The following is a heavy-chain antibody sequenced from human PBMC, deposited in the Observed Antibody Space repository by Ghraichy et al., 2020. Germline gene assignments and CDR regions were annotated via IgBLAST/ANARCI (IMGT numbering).Heavy chain of an antibody. Sequence: SETLSLTCAVYGGSFSDYYWSWIRQPPGKGLEWIGEINHSGSTNYNPSLKSRVTISVDTSKNQFSLKLSSVTAADTAVYYCARISPSFGGVTRARVFTEFDYWGQGTLVTVSS. CDR3: ARISPSFGGVTRARVFTEFDY. V-gene: IGHV4-34*01. CDR2: INHSGST. J-gene: IGHJ4*02. D-gene: IGHD3-16*01. CDR1: GGSFSDYY.